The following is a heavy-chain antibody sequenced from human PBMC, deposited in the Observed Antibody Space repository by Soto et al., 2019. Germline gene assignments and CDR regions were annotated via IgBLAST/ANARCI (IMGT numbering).Heavy chain of an antibody. V-gene: IGHV3-23*01. CDR2: TGLSGRTT. CDR3: ATVHNTSRSFNF. D-gene: IGHD1-20*01. J-gene: IGHJ4*02. Sequence: EVQLLESGGGLVQPGGSLRLSCVASGLTFSVSAMTWVRQAPGKGLEWVSTTGLSGRTTYYGDSVKGRFTVSRDNSKNTLELQMSSLRAEDTAVYDCATVHNTSRSFNFWGRGTLVTVSS. CDR1: GLTFSVSA.